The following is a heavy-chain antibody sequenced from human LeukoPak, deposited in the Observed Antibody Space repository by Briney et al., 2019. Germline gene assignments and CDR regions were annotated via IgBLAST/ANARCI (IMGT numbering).Heavy chain of an antibody. D-gene: IGHD6-19*01. CDR2: ISGSGGGT. CDR1: GFTFSNYA. J-gene: IGHJ4*02. V-gene: IGHV3-23*01. Sequence: GGSLRLSCAASGFTFSNYATTWVRQAPGKGLEWVSTISGSGGGTYYADSVKGRFTISRDNSKNTLYLQMNSLRDEDTAVYYCARALTAVAVYYFDYWGQGTLVTVSS. CDR3: ARALTAVAVYYFDY.